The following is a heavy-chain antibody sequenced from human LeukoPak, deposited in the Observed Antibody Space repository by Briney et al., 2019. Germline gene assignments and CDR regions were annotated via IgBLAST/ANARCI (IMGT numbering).Heavy chain of an antibody. CDR3: AKYEDYGDYRTSYYFDY. D-gene: IGHD4-17*01. CDR1: GFTVSSNY. V-gene: IGHV3-53*04. CDR2: IYSGGST. Sequence: GGSLRLSCAASGFTVSSNYMSWVRQAPGKGLEWVSVIYSGGSTYYADSVKGRFTISRHNSKNTLYLQMNSLRAEDTAVYYCAKYEDYGDYRTSYYFDYWGQGTLVTVSS. J-gene: IGHJ4*02.